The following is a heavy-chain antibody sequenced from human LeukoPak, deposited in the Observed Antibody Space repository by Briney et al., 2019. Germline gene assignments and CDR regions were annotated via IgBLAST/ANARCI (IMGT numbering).Heavy chain of an antibody. CDR3: ARLSKGRYFDYIFDY. D-gene: IGHD3-9*01. Sequence: PSETLSLTCTVSGGSVSSTEFSWGWIRQPPGKGLQWVGNLYYSGSTSYHPSLNSRVTMSVDTSKNPFSLKMTSVTAADTAVYYCARLSKGRYFDYIFDYWGQGSLVTVSS. CDR1: GGSVSSTEFS. J-gene: IGHJ4*02. CDR2: LYYSGST. V-gene: IGHV4-39*01.